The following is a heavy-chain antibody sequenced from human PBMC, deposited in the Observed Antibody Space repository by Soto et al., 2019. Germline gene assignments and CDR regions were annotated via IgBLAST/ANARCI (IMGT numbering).Heavy chain of an antibody. CDR2: FYYSGST. CDR1: GGSISSYY. J-gene: IGHJ6*02. Sequence: SETLSLTCTVSGGSISSYYWGWIRQPPGKGLEWIGSFYYSGSTYYNPSLKSRVTISVDTSKNHFSLKLSSATAADTAVYYCARRLYYDSSGFEGGGMDVWGQGTTVTVSS. V-gene: IGHV4-39*01. CDR3: ARRLYYDSSGFEGGGMDV. D-gene: IGHD3-22*01.